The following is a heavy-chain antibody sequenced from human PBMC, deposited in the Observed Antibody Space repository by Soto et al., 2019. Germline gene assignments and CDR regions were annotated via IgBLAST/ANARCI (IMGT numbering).Heavy chain of an antibody. J-gene: IGHJ4*02. CDR2: SNHSGST. D-gene: IGHD3-10*01. CDR1: GGSFSGYY. Sequence: QVQLQQWGAGLLKPSETLSLTCAVYGGSFSGYYWSWIRQPPGKGLEWMGESNHSGSTSYNPSLKSRVPISVDTSQNQYSLQLSSVTAADTAVYYCASGYGRNFDYWGQGTLVTVSS. CDR3: ASGYGRNFDY. V-gene: IGHV4-34*01.